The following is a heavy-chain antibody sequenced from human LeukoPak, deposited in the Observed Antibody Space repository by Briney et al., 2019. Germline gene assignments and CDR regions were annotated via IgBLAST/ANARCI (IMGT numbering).Heavy chain of an antibody. J-gene: IGHJ4*02. D-gene: IGHD6-13*01. CDR1: GFTFSSYG. CDR3: AKVQRRSSIAAAGTGFDY. CDR2: ISYDGSNK. V-gene: IGHV3-30*18. Sequence: GGSLRLSCAASGFTFSSYGMHWVRQAPGKGLGWVAVISYDGSNKYYADSVKGRFTISRDNSKNTLYLQMNSLRAEDTAVYYCAKVQRRSSIAAAGTGFDYWGQGTLVTVSS.